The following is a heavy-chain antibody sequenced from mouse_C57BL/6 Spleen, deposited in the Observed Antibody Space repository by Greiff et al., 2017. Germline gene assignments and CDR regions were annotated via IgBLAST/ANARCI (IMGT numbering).Heavy chain of an antibody. CDR2: IYPGSGST. CDR1: GYTFTSYW. D-gene: IGHD1-1*01. Sequence: QVQLKQPGAELVKPGASVKMSCKASGYTFTSYWITWVKQRPGQGLEWIGDIYPGSGSTNYNEKFKSKATLTVDTSSSTAYMQLSSLTSEDSAVYYCARSSPITTVVAKGMDYWGQGTSVTVSS. V-gene: IGHV1-55*01. CDR3: ARSSPITTVVAKGMDY. J-gene: IGHJ4*01.